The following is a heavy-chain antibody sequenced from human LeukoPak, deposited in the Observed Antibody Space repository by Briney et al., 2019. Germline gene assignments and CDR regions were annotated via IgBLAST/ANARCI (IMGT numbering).Heavy chain of an antibody. D-gene: IGHD3-22*01. CDR2: IGDSGGRT. V-gene: IGHV3-23*01. Sequence: GGSLRLSCAVSGITLSNYVMSWVRQAPGKGLEWVAGIGDSGGRTNYADSVKGRFTISRDNPKNTLYLQMNSLRAEDTAVYFCAKRGVVIRVILVGFHKEAYYFDSWGQGALVTVSS. CDR3: AKRGVVIRVILVGFHKEAYYFDS. J-gene: IGHJ4*02. CDR1: GITLSNYV.